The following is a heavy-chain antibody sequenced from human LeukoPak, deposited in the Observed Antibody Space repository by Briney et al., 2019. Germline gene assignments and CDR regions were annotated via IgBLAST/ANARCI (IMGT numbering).Heavy chain of an antibody. CDR3: AREEGHSSGGSCYYWFDP. J-gene: IGHJ5*02. Sequence: ASVKVSCKASGYTFTGYYMHWVRQATGQGLEWMGWMNPNSGNTGYAQKFQGRVTMTRNTSISTAYMELGSLTSEDTAVYYCAREEGHSSGGSCYYWFDPWGQGTLVTVSS. V-gene: IGHV1-8*02. CDR1: GYTFTGYY. CDR2: MNPNSGNT. D-gene: IGHD2-15*01.